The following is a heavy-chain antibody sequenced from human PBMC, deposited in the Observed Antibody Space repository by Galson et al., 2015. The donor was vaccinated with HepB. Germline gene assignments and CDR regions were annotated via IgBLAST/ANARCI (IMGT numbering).Heavy chain of an antibody. CDR3: ARDHPDYGGFYHWYFDL. V-gene: IGHV3-48*04. CDR2: ISSSSSTI. Sequence: SLRLSCAASGFTFSSYSMNWVRQAPGKGLEWVPYISSSSSTIYYADSVKGRFTISRDNAKNSLYLQMNSLRAEDTAVYYCARDHPDYGGFYHWYFDLWGRGTLVTVSS. D-gene: IGHD4-23*01. J-gene: IGHJ2*01. CDR1: GFTFSSYS.